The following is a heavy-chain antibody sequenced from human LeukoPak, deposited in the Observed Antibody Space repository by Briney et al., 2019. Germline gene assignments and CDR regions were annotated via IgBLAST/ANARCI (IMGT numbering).Heavy chain of an antibody. J-gene: IGHJ4*02. CDR2: IKQDGSEK. Sequence: GGSLRLSCAASGFTFSSFWMGWVRQAPGKGLEWVGNIKQDGSEKSYVDSVKGRFTISRDNAKNSLYLQMHNLGAEDTAVYYCVRDSDRVRDYWGQGTLVTVSS. CDR1: GFTFSSFW. V-gene: IGHV3-7*01. CDR3: VRDSDRVRDY. D-gene: IGHD3-10*01.